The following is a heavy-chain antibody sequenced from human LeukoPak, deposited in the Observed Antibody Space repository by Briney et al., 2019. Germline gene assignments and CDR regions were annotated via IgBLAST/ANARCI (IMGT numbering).Heavy chain of an antibody. Sequence: ASVKVSCKASGYTFTSYDINWVRQATGQGLEWMGWMNPNSGNTGYAQKFQGRVTTTRNTSISTAYMELSSLRSEDTAVYYCARGLKYSSSPDYWGQGTLVTVSS. D-gene: IGHD6-13*01. CDR1: GYTFTSYD. J-gene: IGHJ4*02. CDR3: ARGLKYSSSPDY. V-gene: IGHV1-8*03. CDR2: MNPNSGNT.